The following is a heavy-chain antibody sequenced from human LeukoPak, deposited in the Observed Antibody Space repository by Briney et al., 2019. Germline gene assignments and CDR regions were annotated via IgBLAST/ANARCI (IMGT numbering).Heavy chain of an antibody. Sequence: SDTPSLPCAVSGVSVSSSNWWSWVRHPPGKGLEWIGEIYRSQSTNYNSSLKSRVTISVDEYKNQFSLKLSSVTAADTAVYFCARKTYDSTGPTPHPHVFDIWGQGTMVTVSS. CDR3: ARKTYDSTGPTPHPHVFDI. D-gene: IGHD3-22*01. V-gene: IGHV4-4*02. CDR1: GVSVSSSNW. J-gene: IGHJ3*02. CDR2: IYRSQST.